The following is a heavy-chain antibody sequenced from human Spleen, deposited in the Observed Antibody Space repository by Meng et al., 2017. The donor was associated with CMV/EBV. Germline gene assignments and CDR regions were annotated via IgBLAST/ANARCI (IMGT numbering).Heavy chain of an antibody. CDR2: INTDDSI. V-gene: IGHV4-4*07. Sequence: QAQLQESGPGLVMPSETLSLTCSGSGDSMSDYYWSWIRQPAGKGLEWIGRINTDDSINYNPSLKSRVTMSLDTSKNQFFLTLSSVTAADTAVYYCARGYSSGKTDYWGQGTLVTVSS. CDR3: ARGYSSGKTDY. J-gene: IGHJ4*02. D-gene: IGHD6-19*01. CDR1: GDSMSDYY.